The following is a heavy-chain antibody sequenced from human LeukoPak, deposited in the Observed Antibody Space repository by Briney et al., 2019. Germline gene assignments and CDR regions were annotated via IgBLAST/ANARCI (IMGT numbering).Heavy chain of an antibody. CDR1: GYTFSIYG. J-gene: IGHJ6*02. CDR3: ARDRLADEYGMDV. CDR2: ISAYNGNT. D-gene: IGHD2-15*01. Sequence: ASVKVSCKASGYTFSIYGISWVRQAPGQGLEWMGWISAYNGNTNYAQKLQGRVTMTTDTSTSTAYMELRSLRSDDTAVYYCARDRLADEYGMDVWGQGTTVTVSS. V-gene: IGHV1-18*01.